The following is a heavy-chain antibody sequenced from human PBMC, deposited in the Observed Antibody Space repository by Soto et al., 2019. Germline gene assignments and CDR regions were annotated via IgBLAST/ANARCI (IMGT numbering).Heavy chain of an antibody. CDR1: GYAFTSYA. V-gene: IGHV1-3*01. D-gene: IGHD3-3*01. Sequence: ASVKVSCKASGYAFTSYAMHWVRQAHGQRLEWMGWINAGNGNTKYSQKFQGRVTITRDTSASTAYMELSSLRSEDTAVYYCARDGVILLFLEWPTKDLNNWFDPWGQGTLDPVSS. CDR2: INAGNGNT. J-gene: IGHJ5*02. CDR3: ARDGVILLFLEWPTKDLNNWFDP.